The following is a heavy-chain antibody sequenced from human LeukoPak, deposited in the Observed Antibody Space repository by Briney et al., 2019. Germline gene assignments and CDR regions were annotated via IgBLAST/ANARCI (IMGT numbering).Heavy chain of an antibody. D-gene: IGHD6-13*01. CDR3: AKRTSSSSWPFDY. V-gene: IGHV3-23*01. CDR2: ISGSGGST. J-gene: IGHJ4*02. Sequence: PGGSLRLSCAASGFTFSSYAMSWVRQAPGKGLEWVSAISGSGGSTYYADSVKGRFTISRDNSKNTLYLQMNSLRAEDAAVYYCAKRTSSSSWPFDYWGQGTLVTVSS. CDR1: GFTFSSYA.